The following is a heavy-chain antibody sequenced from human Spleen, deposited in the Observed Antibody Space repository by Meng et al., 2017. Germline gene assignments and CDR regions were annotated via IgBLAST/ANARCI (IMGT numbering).Heavy chain of an antibody. D-gene: IGHD5-12*01. CDR3: TTAKDIVAIYADY. J-gene: IGHJ4*02. Sequence: GESLKISCVVSGLNFKNAWMNWVRQAPGKGLEWVGRIKNNNDGGTTDFAAPVKGRFTISRDDSKNTVFLQMNRLKIEDTGVYYCTTAKDIVAIYADYWGQGTLVTGLL. V-gene: IGHV3-15*07. CDR1: GLNFKNAW. CDR2: IKNNNDGGTT.